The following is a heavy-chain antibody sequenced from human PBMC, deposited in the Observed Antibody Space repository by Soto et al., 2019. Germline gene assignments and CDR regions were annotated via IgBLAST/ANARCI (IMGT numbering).Heavy chain of an antibody. CDR1: GFAFSGYW. CDR3: ARAFRCAGSDGCYSPFDY. J-gene: IGHJ4*02. CDR2: SNGDGSKT. D-gene: IGHD2-15*01. V-gene: IGHV3-74*01. Sequence: PGGSLRLSCAASGFAFSGYWMYWLRQAPGKGLVWVSRSNGDGSKTSFADSVRGRFTISRDNARNTLYLEMTSLRDEDTAVYYCARAFRCAGSDGCYSPFDYWGQGALVTVSS.